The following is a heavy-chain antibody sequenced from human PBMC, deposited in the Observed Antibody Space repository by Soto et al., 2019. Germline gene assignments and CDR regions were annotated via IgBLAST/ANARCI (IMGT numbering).Heavy chain of an antibody. V-gene: IGHV3-30*04. J-gene: IGHJ3*02. D-gene: IGHD1-26*01. CDR2: ISPDGRDE. CDR1: GFSFSSYT. CDR3: AREVISGNYRDAFDM. Sequence: GGSLRLSCAASGFSFSSYTMHWVRQTPGKGLEWVAVISPDGRDEFYADSVKGRFTISRDNSKNTVYLQMNSLRVEGTSVYYCAREVISGNYRDAFDMWGQGTTVTVSS.